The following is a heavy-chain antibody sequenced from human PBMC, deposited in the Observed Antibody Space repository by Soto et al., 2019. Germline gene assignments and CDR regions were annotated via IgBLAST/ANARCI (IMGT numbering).Heavy chain of an antibody. J-gene: IGHJ4*02. D-gene: IGHD3-22*01. CDR1: GFTFSSYG. CDR2: IWYDGSNK. CDR3: ARDARGYYYDSSGYYYTYYFDY. V-gene: IGHV3-33*01. Sequence: QVQLVESGGGVVQPGRSLRLSCAASGFTFSSYGMHWVRQAPGKGLEWVAVIWYDGSNKYYADSVKGRFTISRDNSKKTLYLQMNSLRAEDTAVYYCARDARGYYYDSSGYYYTYYFDYWGQGTLVTVSS.